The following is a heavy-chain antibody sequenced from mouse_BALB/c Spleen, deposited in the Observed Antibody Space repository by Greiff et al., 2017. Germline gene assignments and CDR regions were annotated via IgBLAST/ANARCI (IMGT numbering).Heavy chain of an antibody. CDR1: GFSLTSYG. CDR2: IWRGGST. D-gene: IGHD4-1*01. Sequence: QVQLQQSGPSLVQPSQSLSITCTVSGFSLTSYGVHWVRQSPGKGLEWLGVIWRGGSTDYNAAFMSRLSITKDNSKSQVFFKMNSLQADDTAIYYCAKNGVTGTGAMDYWGQGTSVTVSS. CDR3: AKNGVTGTGAMDY. J-gene: IGHJ4*01. V-gene: IGHV2-5-1*01.